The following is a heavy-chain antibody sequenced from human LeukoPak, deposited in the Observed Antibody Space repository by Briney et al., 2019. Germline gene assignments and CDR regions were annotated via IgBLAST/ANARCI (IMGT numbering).Heavy chain of an antibody. J-gene: IGHJ6*02. D-gene: IGHD2-2*01. CDR3: ARPTSIIPASNIYYYYYAMDL. CDR2: INPSRDST. CDR1: GYTFTSYY. V-gene: IGHV1-46*01. Sequence: ASVKVSCKASGYTFTSYYMHWVRQAPGQGLEWMGIINPSRDSTNYPQKFQGRVTMTRDSSTSTVYMELSSLSSEDTAVYYCARPTSIIPASNIYYYYYAMDLWGQGTTVTVSS.